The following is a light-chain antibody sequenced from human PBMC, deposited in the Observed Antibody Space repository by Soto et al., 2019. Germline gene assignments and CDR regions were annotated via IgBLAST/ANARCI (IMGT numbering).Light chain of an antibody. Sequence: EIQMTQSQSSVSASVGDRVSITCRASQVISSWLVWYQQKPGKAPKLLIYAASSLQSGVPSRFGGSGSGTEFTLTISSLQPDDFATYYCQHYDSYSEAFGQGTKVDI. J-gene: IGKJ1*01. CDR3: QHYDSYSEA. CDR1: QVISSW. CDR2: AAS. V-gene: IGKV1D-16*01.